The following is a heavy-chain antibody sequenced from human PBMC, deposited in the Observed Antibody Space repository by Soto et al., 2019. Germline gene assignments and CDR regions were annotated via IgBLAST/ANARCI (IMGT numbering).Heavy chain of an antibody. CDR3: ARQERGDYYYDSSGYLDY. V-gene: IGHV1-69*13. Sequence: SVKVSCKASGGTFSSYAISWVRQAPGQGPEWMGGIIPIFGTANYAQKFQGRVTITADESTSTAYMELSSLRSEDTAVYYCARQERGDYYYDSSGYLDYWGQGTLVTVSS. CDR2: IIPIFGTA. J-gene: IGHJ4*02. CDR1: GGTFSSYA. D-gene: IGHD3-22*01.